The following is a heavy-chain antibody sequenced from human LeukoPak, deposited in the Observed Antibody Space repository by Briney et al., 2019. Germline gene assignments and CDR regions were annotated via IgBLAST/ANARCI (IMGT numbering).Heavy chain of an antibody. V-gene: IGHV3-15*01. D-gene: IGHD4-11*01. CDR3: SWMATVTTVDF. J-gene: IGHJ4*02. CDR2: IKGRTYTETT. Sequence: GRSLRLSCVVSGLLFSDAWVSWVRQAPGKGLEWIGRIKGRTYTETTDFAAPVKGRFIISRDDSKNTVYLHMNGLKPEDTAVYYCSWMATVTTVDFWGQGTLVTVSS. CDR1: GLLFSDAW.